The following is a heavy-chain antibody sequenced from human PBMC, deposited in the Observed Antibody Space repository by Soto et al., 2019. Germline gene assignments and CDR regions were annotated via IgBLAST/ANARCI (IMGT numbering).Heavy chain of an antibody. Sequence: PSETLSLTCTVSGGSISSSSYYWGWIRQPPGKGLEWIGSIYYSGSTYYNPSLKSRVTISVDTSKNQFSLKLSSVTAADTAVYYCARDRITMVRGVIIYYYGMDVWGQGTTVTVSS. D-gene: IGHD3-10*01. CDR1: GGSISSSSYY. CDR3: ARDRITMVRGVIIYYYGMDV. V-gene: IGHV4-39*02. J-gene: IGHJ6*02. CDR2: IYYSGST.